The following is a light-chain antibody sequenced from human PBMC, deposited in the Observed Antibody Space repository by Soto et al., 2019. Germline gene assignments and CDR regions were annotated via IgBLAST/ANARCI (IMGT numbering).Light chain of an antibody. CDR3: CAYTGDRNVL. Sequence: QSVLTQPASVSGSPGQSITISCTGTSNDIGGYNYVSWYQQHPGRAPTLIIYELSRRPSGTSNRFSVSRSGNTASLTISGLQVEDEAHYYCCAYTGDRNVLFGGVTKLTVL. V-gene: IGLV2-14*03. CDR2: ELS. CDR1: SNDIGGYNY. J-gene: IGLJ2*01.